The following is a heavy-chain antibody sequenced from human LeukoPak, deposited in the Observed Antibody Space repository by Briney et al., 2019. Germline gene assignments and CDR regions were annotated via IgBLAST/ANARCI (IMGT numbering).Heavy chain of an antibody. Sequence: GGSLRLSCAASGFTFSSYAMSWVRQAPGKGLEWVSSISSSSSYIYYADSVKGRFTISRDNAKNSLYLQMNSLRAEDTAVYYCARDRLDYYDSSGYFFDYWGQGTLVTVSS. CDR1: GFTFSSYA. J-gene: IGHJ4*02. CDR2: ISSSSSYI. V-gene: IGHV3-21*01. CDR3: ARDRLDYYDSSGYFFDY. D-gene: IGHD3-22*01.